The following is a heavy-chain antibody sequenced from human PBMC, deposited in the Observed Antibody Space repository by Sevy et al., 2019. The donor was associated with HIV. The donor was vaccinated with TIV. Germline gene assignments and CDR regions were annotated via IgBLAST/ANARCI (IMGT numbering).Heavy chain of an antibody. Sequence: GGSLRLSCAASGFSFSNYAMHWVRQAPGKGLEWVAVISYDGRNKYYADSVKGQFTISRDNSKNTLYLQMNSLRAEDTAVYYCARGRGAVRGTGGVDYWGQGTLVTVSS. CDR2: ISYDGRNK. J-gene: IGHJ4*02. CDR1: GFSFSNYA. D-gene: IGHD3-16*01. V-gene: IGHV3-30*04. CDR3: ARGRGAVRGTGGVDY.